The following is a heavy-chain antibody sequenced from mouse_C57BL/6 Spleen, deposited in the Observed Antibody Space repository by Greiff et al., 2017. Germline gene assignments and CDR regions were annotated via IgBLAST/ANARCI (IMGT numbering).Heavy chain of an antibody. J-gene: IGHJ3*01. CDR2: IYPGSGNT. V-gene: IGHV1-76*01. CDR3: AREGGYGRGFAY. D-gene: IGHD2-14*01. CDR1: GYTFTDYY. Sequence: QVQLQQSGAELVRPGASVKLSCKASGYTFTDYYINWVKQRPGQGLEWIARIYPGSGNTYYNEKFKGKATLTAEKSSSTAYMQLSSLTSEDSAVYFCAREGGYGRGFAYWGQGTLVTVSA.